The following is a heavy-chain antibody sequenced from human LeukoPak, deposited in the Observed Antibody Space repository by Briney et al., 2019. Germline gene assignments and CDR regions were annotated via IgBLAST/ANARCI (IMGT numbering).Heavy chain of an antibody. CDR2: INPNSGGT. CDR1: GYTFTGYY. Sequence: GASVKVSCKASGYTFTGYYMHWVRQAPGQGLEWMRWINPNSGGTNYAQEFQGRVTMTSDTSISTAYMELNRLRSDDTAVYYCARDGGYGSSRYRYFDPWGQGTLVTVSS. CDR3: ARDGGYGSSRYRYFDP. V-gene: IGHV1-2*02. J-gene: IGHJ5*02. D-gene: IGHD6-13*01.